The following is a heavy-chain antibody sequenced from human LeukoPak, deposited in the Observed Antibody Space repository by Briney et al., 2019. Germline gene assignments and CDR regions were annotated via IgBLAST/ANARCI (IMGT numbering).Heavy chain of an antibody. CDR3: ARGGIAVRGWFDP. CDR1: GGSISSSSYY. D-gene: IGHD6-19*01. J-gene: IGHJ5*02. V-gene: IGHV4-39*07. CDR2: IYYSGST. Sequence: SETLSLTCTVSGGSISSSSYYWGWIRQPPGKGLEWIGSIYYSGSTYYNPSLKSRVTISVDTSKNQFSLKLSSVTAADTAVYYRARGGIAVRGWFDPWGQGTLVTVSS.